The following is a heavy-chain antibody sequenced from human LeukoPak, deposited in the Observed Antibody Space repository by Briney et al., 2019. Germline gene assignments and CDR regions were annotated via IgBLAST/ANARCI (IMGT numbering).Heavy chain of an antibody. CDR1: GGPFRGFF. D-gene: IGHD4-23*01. CDR3: ARGIFYGGRNQYFCFDL. V-gene: IGHV4-34*01. J-gene: IGHJ5*02. Sequence: SETLSLTCAVYGGPFRGFFWSWIRQAPGKGLEWIGEISHSGSSNYNPSLKSRITISVDTSKSQFSLRLTSVTAADTAVYYCARGIFYGGRNQYFCFDLWGQGTLVTVSS. CDR2: ISHSGSS.